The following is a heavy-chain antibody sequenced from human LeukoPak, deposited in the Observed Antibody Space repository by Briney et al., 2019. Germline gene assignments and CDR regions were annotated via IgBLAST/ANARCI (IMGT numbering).Heavy chain of an antibody. CDR2: INHSGST. D-gene: IGHD3-22*01. CDR1: GGSFSGYY. CDR3: ARSPTKTYYYDSSGYYN. J-gene: IGHJ4*02. V-gene: IGHV4-34*01. Sequence: SETLSLTCAVYGGSFSGYYWSWIRQPPGKGLEWIGEINHSGSTNYNPSLKSRVTISVDTSKNQFSLKLSSVTAADTAVYYCARSPTKTYYYDSSGYYNWGQGTLVTVSS.